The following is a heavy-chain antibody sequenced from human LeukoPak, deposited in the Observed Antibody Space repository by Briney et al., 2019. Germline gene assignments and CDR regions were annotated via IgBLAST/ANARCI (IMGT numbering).Heavy chain of an antibody. CDR3: ARTTQTYDLLSGSDLGY. CDR2: ISANSGKT. V-gene: IGHV1-18*01. CDR1: GYTFSRFG. D-gene: IGHD3-3*01. J-gene: IGHJ4*02. Sequence: GASVKVSCKASGYTFSRFGICWVRQAPGQGLEWVGWISANSGKTDYAQTLEGRVTMTTDSSTSTAYMDLRSLTSDDTAIYYCARTTQTYDLLSGSDLGYWGQGTLVTVSS.